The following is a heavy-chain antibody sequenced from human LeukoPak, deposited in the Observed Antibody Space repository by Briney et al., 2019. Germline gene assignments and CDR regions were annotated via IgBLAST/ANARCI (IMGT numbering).Heavy chain of an antibody. CDR1: GFTFSSYG. D-gene: IGHD3-16*01. V-gene: IGHV3-48*02. CDR2: ISSSSNTI. CDR3: ARKGELDY. Sequence: GRSLRLSCAASGFTFSSYGMHWVRQAPGKGLEWVPYISSSSNTIYYADSVKGRFTISRDNAKNSLYLQMNSLRDEDTAVYYCARKGELDYWGQGTLVTVSS. J-gene: IGHJ4*02.